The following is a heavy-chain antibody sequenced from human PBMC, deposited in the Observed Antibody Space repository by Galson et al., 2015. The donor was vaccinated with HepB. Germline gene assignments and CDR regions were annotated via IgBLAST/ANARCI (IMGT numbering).Heavy chain of an antibody. V-gene: IGHV3-21*01. Sequence: SLRLSCAASGFTFSSYSMNWVRQAPGKGLEWVSSISSSSSYIYYADSVKGRFTISRDNAKNSLYLQMNSLRAEDTAVYYCAREVVDYVWGSYRSYYYYGMDVWGQGTTVTVSS. CDR2: ISSSSSYI. CDR3: AREVVDYVWGSYRSYYYYGMDV. J-gene: IGHJ6*02. CDR1: GFTFSSYS. D-gene: IGHD3-16*02.